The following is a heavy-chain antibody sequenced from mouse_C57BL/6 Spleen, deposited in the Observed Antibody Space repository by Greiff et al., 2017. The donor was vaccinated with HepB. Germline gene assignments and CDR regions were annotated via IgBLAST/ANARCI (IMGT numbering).Heavy chain of an antibody. V-gene: IGHV5-4*01. D-gene: IGHD2-5*01. CDR1: GFTFSSYA. J-gene: IGHJ2*01. Sequence: EVQRVESGGGLVKPGGSLKLSCAASGFTFSSYAMSWVRQTPEKRLEWVATISDGGSYTYYPDNVKGRFTISRDNAKNNLYLQMSHLKSEDTAMYYCARGSNYGTLYYFDYWGQGTTLTVSS. CDR3: ARGSNYGTLYYFDY. CDR2: ISDGGSYT.